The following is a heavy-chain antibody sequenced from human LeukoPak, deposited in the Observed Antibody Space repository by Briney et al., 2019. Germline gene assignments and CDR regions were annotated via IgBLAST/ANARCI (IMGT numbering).Heavy chain of an antibody. CDR3: ARDLSVTGTTGYDY. D-gene: IGHD1-1*01. Sequence: ASVKVSCKASGYTFTSYAMNWVRQAPGQGLEWMGWINTNTGNPTYAQGFTGRFVFSLDTSVSTAYLQISSLKAEDTAVYYCARDLSVTGTTGYDYWGQGTLVTVSS. V-gene: IGHV7-4-1*02. J-gene: IGHJ4*02. CDR2: INTNTGNP. CDR1: GYTFTSYA.